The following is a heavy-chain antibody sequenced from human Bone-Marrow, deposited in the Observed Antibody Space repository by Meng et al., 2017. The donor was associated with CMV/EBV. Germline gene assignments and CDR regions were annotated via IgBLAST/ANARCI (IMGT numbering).Heavy chain of an antibody. Sequence: SETLSLTCAVYGGSFSGYYWSRIRQPPGKGLEWIGEINHSGSTNYNPSLKSRVTISVDTSKNQFSLKLSSVTAADTAVYYCARGRLSRYCSSTSCYTRGAFDIWGQGTMVTVSS. J-gene: IGHJ3*02. D-gene: IGHD2-2*02. CDR3: ARGRLSRYCSSTSCYTRGAFDI. V-gene: IGHV4-34*01. CDR1: GGSFSGYY. CDR2: INHSGST.